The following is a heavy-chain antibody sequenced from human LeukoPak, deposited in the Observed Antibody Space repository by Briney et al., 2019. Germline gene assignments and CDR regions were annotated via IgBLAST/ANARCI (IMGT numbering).Heavy chain of an antibody. D-gene: IGHD5-24*01. CDR1: GFTFSSHR. CDR2: ISRSSSDI. J-gene: IGHJ3*02. CDR3: ARRWLQSWAFDI. Sequence: GGSLRLSCAASGFTFSSHRMNWVRQAPGKGLEWVSDISRSSSDIHYADSVKGRFTISRDNAKKLLYLHMNSLRAEDTAVYYCARRWLQSWAFDIWGQGTMVTVSS. V-gene: IGHV3-21*05.